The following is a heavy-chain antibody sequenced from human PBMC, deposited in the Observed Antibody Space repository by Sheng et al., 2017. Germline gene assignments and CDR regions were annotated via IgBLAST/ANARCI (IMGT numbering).Heavy chain of an antibody. V-gene: IGHV1-69*13. Sequence: HLVQSGGEVKNPGASVKVSCKSSGAPFSGFDISWVRQAPGQGLEWMGGIIPIFGTANYAQKFQGRVTNTADESTSTAYMELSSLRSDDTAVYYCARDRGAKDAFDIWGQGTMVTVSS. D-gene: IGHD1-26*01. CDR1: GAPFSGFD. CDR3: ARDRGAKDAFDI. CDR2: IIPIFGTA. J-gene: IGHJ3*02.